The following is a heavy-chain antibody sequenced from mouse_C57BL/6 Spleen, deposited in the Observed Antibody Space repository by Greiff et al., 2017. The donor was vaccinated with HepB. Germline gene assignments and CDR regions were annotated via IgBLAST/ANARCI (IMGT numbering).Heavy chain of an antibody. CDR1: GFTFGGYA. Sequence: EVMLVESGGGLVKPGGSLKLSWAASGFTFGGYAMSWVGQTPEKRLEGVATISEGGSYTYYPDNVKGRFTISRDNAKNNLYLQMSHLKSEDTAMYYCARDGTNWDGPWFAYWGQGTLVTVSA. D-gene: IGHD4-1*01. CDR3: ARDGTNWDGPWFAY. CDR2: ISEGGSYT. J-gene: IGHJ3*01. V-gene: IGHV5-4*01.